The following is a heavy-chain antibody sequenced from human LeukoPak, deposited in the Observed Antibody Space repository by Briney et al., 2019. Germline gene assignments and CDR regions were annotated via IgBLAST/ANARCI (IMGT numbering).Heavy chain of an antibody. V-gene: IGHV4-39*01. J-gene: IGHJ4*02. CDR3: ARSITMMVWLDY. D-gene: IGHD3-22*01. Sequence: SETLSLTCTVSGGSISSSSYYWGWIRQPPGKGLEWIGSIYYSGSTYYNPSLKSRVTISVDTSKNQFSLKLSSVTAADTAVYYCARSITMMVWLDYWGQGTLVTVSS. CDR1: GGSISSSSYY. CDR2: IYYSGST.